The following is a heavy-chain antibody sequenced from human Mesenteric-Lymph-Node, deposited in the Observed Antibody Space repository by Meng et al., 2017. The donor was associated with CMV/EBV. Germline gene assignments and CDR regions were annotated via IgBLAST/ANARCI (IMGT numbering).Heavy chain of an antibody. Sequence: SETLSLTCTVSGASISSSSYYWGWIRQPPGKGLEWIGIIYYRGSTYYNPSLKSRVTMSVDTSKNQFSLKLSSVTAADTAVYCCARSYGSGRYYYYQYGMDVWGQGTTVTVSS. CDR2: IYYRGST. D-gene: IGHD3-10*01. CDR3: ARSYGSGRYYYYQYGMDV. CDR1: GASISSSSYY. V-gene: IGHV4-39*07. J-gene: IGHJ6*02.